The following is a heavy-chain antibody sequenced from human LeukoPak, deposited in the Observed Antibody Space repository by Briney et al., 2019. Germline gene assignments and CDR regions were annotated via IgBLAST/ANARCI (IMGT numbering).Heavy chain of an antibody. CDR3: ARGSIGGYTYGGAFDI. Sequence: SETLSLTCSVSGGSISNYYWSWIRQPPGKGLEWIGYIYYGGNTVYNPSLKSRVIISVDTSKKQFSLEVTSVTAADTAVYFCARGSIGGYTYGGAFDIWGQGTMVTVSS. J-gene: IGHJ3*02. D-gene: IGHD5-18*01. V-gene: IGHV4-59*08. CDR2: IYYGGNT. CDR1: GGSISNYY.